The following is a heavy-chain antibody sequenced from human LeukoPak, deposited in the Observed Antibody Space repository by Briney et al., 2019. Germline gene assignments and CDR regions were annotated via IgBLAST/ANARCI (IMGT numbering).Heavy chain of an antibody. D-gene: IGHD3-22*01. CDR3: ASSLYYYDPHSIHN. Sequence: PSETLSLTCAVYGGSFSGYYWSWIRQPPGKWLEWIGEINHSVSTNYNPSLKSRVTISVDTSKNQFSLKLSSVTAADTAVYYCASSLYYYDPHSIHNWGQGTLVTVSS. CDR2: INHSVST. CDR1: GGSFSGYY. V-gene: IGHV4-34*01. J-gene: IGHJ4*02.